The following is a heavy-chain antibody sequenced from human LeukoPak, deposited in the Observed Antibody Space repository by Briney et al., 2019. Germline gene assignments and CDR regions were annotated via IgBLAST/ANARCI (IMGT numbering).Heavy chain of an antibody. J-gene: IGHJ4*02. CDR3: AGMIGYFDY. Sequence: PSQTLSLTCTVSGGSVSSGNYYWSWLRQPAGKRLEFIGRIYTSGSTDYNPSLKSRVTISRDKSKNQFSLKLNSVTAADTAVYYCAGMIGYFDYWGQGTLVTVSS. CDR2: IYTSGST. CDR1: GGSVSSGNYY. V-gene: IGHV4-61*02. D-gene: IGHD3-16*01.